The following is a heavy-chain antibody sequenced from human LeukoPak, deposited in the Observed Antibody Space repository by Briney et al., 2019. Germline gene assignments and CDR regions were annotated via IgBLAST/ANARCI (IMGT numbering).Heavy chain of an antibody. CDR2: IYYSGST. V-gene: IGHV4-59*01. CDR1: GGSISSYY. J-gene: IGHJ6*04. Sequence: SETLSLTCTVSGGSISSYYWSWIRQPPGKGLEWIGYIYYSGSTNYNPSLKSRVTISVDTSKNQFSLKLSSVTAADTAVYYCARDGPPDILTGTYYGMDVWGKGTTVTVFS. CDR3: ARDGPPDILTGTYYGMDV. D-gene: IGHD3-9*01.